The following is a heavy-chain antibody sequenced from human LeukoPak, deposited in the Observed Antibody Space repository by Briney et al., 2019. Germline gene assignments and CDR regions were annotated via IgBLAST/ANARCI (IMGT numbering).Heavy chain of an antibody. CDR1: GGSFSGYY. D-gene: IGHD3-3*01. CDR2: INHSGST. J-gene: IGHJ5*02. V-gene: IGHV4-34*01. Sequence: SETLSLTCAVYGGSFSGYYWSWIRQPPGKGLEWIGEINHSGSTNYNLSLKSRVTISVDTSKNQFSLKLSSVTAADTAVYYCARDSHANYDFWSGYPRGFDPWGQGTLVTVSS. CDR3: ARDSHANYDFWSGYPRGFDP.